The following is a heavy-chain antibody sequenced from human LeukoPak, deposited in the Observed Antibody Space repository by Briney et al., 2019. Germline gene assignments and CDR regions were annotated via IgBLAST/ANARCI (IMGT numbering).Heavy chain of an antibody. CDR2: INPYSGGT. D-gene: IGHD1-26*01. V-gene: IGHV1-2*02. Sequence: ASVKVSCKASGYTFTGYYMHWVRQAPGQGLEWMGWINPYSGGTNYAQKFQGRVTMTRDTSISTAYIELSRLTSDDTAVYYCARGLVGASQSDYWGQGTLVTVSS. J-gene: IGHJ4*02. CDR3: ARGLVGASQSDY. CDR1: GYTFTGYY.